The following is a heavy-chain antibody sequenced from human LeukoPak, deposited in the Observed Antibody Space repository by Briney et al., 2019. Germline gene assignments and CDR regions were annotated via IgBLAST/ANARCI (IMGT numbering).Heavy chain of an antibody. CDR3: ARDSEGQRYYYYGMDV. D-gene: IGHD1-26*01. J-gene: IGHJ6*02. Sequence: ASVKVSCKASGYTFTSYGISWVRQAPGQGLEWMGWISAYNGNTNYAQKLQGRVTMTTDTSTSTAYMELRSLRSDDPAVYYCARDSEGQRYYYYGMDVWGQGTTVTVSS. CDR1: GYTFTSYG. V-gene: IGHV1-18*01. CDR2: ISAYNGNT.